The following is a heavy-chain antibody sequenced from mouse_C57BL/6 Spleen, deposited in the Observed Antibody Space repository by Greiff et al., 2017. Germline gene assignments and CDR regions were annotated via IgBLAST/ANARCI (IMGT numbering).Heavy chain of an antibody. J-gene: IGHJ2*01. CDR3: ARWGRTAPFDY. V-gene: IGHV1-53*01. D-gene: IGHD4-1*01. Sequence: QVQLQQPGTELVKPGASVKLSCKASGYTFTSYWMPWVKQRPGQGLEWIGNINPSNGGTNYNEKFKSKATLTVDKSSSTAYMQLSSLTSEDYAGYYCARWGRTAPFDYWGQGTTLTVSS. CDR1: GYTFTSYW. CDR2: INPSNGGT.